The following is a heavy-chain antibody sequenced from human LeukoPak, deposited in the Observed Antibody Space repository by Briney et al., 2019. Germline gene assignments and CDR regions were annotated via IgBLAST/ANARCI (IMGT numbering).Heavy chain of an antibody. CDR2: ISGSGGST. Sequence: GGSLRLSCAASGFTFSSYGMSWVRQAPGKGLEWVSAISGSGGSTYYADSVKGRLTISRDNSKNTLYLQMNSLRAEDTAVYYCAKAGATVTTGYYYWGQGTLVTVSS. CDR1: GFTFSSYG. V-gene: IGHV3-23*01. CDR3: AKAGATVTTGYYY. J-gene: IGHJ4*02. D-gene: IGHD4-17*01.